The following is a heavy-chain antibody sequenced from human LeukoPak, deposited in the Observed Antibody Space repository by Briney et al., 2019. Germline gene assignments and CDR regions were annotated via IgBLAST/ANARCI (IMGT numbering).Heavy chain of an antibody. CDR3: ARDELDSSGYFDY. V-gene: IGHV3-21*01. CDR1: GFTFSSYS. Sequence: GGSLRLSCAASGFTFSSYSMHWVRQAPGKGPEWVSSISSSSSYIYYADSVKGRFTISRDNAKNSLYLQMNSLRAEDTAVLYCARDELDSSGYFDYWGQGTLVTVSS. CDR2: ISSSSSYI. D-gene: IGHD3-22*01. J-gene: IGHJ4*02.